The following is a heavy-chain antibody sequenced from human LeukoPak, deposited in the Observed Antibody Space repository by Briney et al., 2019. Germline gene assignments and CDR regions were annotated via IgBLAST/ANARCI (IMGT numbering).Heavy chain of an antibody. V-gene: IGHV3-48*03. Sequence: PGGSLRLSCEASEFTFSHYELSWVRQAPAKGLEWVSYISSSGTTILYADSVKGRFTISRDNAKKSLYLQMNSLRADDTAVYYCAREGGFDAFEIWGQGTKVTVSS. J-gene: IGHJ3*02. CDR2: ISSSGTTI. CDR3: AREGGFDAFEI. D-gene: IGHD3-16*01. CDR1: EFTFSHYE.